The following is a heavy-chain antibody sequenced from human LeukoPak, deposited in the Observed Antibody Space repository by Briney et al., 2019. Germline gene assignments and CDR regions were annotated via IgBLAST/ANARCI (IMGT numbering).Heavy chain of an antibody. Sequence: GASVKVSCKASGGTFSSYTISWVRQAPGQGLEWMGRIIRILGVANYAQKFQGRVTITADKSTSTAYMELSSLRSEDTAVYYCARDHEMGGMDVWGQGTTVTVSS. J-gene: IGHJ6*02. V-gene: IGHV1-69*04. CDR3: ARDHEMGGMDV. CDR1: GGTFSSYT. D-gene: IGHD5-24*01. CDR2: IIRILGVA.